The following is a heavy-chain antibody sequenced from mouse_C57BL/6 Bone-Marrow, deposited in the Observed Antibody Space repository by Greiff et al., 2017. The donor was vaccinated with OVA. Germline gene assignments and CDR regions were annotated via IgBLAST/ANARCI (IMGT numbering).Heavy chain of an antibody. CDR1: GYTFTSYW. J-gene: IGHJ3*01. Sequence: VQLQQPGAELVKPGASVKLSCKASGYTFTSYWMPWVKQRPGRGLEWIGRIDPNSGGTKYNEKFTSKATLTADKPSSTAYMQLSSLTSEDTAVYYCALHYDDDGPFAYWGQGTLVTVSA. CDR2: IDPNSGGT. D-gene: IGHD2-4*01. CDR3: ALHYDDDGPFAY. V-gene: IGHV1-72*01.